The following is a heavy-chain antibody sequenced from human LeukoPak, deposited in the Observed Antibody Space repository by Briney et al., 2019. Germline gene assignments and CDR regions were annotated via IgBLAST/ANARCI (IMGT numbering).Heavy chain of an antibody. Sequence: GASVKVSCKASGYTFTGYYMHWVRQAPGQGLEWMGWINPNSGCTNYAQKFQGRGTMTRDTSISTAYMELSRMRSDDTAVYYCARDSGLPYYYYYMDVWGKGTTVTVSS. CDR3: ARDSGLPYYYYYMDV. CDR2: INPNSGCT. CDR1: GYTFTGYY. J-gene: IGHJ6*03. D-gene: IGHD6-19*01. V-gene: IGHV1-2*02.